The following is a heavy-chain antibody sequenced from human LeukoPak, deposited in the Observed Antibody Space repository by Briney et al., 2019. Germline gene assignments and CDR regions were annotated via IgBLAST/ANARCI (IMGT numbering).Heavy chain of an antibody. CDR2: ISGRSSTI. V-gene: IGHV3-48*01. Sequence: GGSLRLSCAASAFTFSDYSMNWVRQAPGKGLEWVSYISGRSSTIYYADSVKGRFTISRDNAKNSMYLQMNSLRAEDTAVYYCARDRIKSGSYYFDYWGQGTLVTVPS. CDR3: ARDRIKSGSYYFDY. CDR1: AFTFSDYS. J-gene: IGHJ4*02. D-gene: IGHD1-26*01.